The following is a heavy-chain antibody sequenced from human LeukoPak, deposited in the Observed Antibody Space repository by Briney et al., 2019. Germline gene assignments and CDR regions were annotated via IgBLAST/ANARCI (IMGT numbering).Heavy chain of an antibody. CDR2: INPSGGST. CDR3: ARGVRITMVRGAFSTNWFDP. J-gene: IGHJ5*02. CDR1: GYTFTSYY. D-gene: IGHD3-10*01. V-gene: IGHV1-46*01. Sequence: ASVKVSCKASGYTFTSYYMHWVRQAPGQGLEWMRIINPSGGSTSYAQKFQGRVTMTRDTSTSTVYMELSSLRSEDTAVYYCARGVRITMVRGAFSTNWFDPWGQGTLVTVSS.